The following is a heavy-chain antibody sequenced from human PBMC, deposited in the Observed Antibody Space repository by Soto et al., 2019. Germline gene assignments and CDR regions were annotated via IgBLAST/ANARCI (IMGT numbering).Heavy chain of an antibody. D-gene: IGHD3-22*01. V-gene: IGHV4-61*01. CDR2: IYYSGST. Sequence: SETLSLTCTVSGGSVSSGSYYWSWIRQPPGKGLEWIGYIYYSGSTNYNPSLKSRVTISVDTSKNQFSLKLNPVTAADTAVYYCARDISSGYYFFDYWGQGTLVTVSS. J-gene: IGHJ4*02. CDR1: GGSVSSGSYY. CDR3: ARDISSGYYFFDY.